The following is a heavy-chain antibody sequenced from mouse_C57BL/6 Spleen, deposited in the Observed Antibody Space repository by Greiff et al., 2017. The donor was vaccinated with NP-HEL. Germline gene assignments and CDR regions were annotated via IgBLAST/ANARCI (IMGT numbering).Heavy chain of an antibody. V-gene: IGHV1-80*01. J-gene: IGHJ4*01. Sequence: QVQLKESGAELVKPGASVKISCKASGYAFSSYWMNWVKQRPGKGLEWIGQIYPGDGDTNYTVPFKGKATLTADKSSSTAYMQLSSLTSEDSEVYFFSSSATVVKYYAMDYWGQGTSVTVSS. CDR3: SSSATVVKYYAMDY. CDR1: GYAFSSYW. CDR2: IYPGDGDT. D-gene: IGHD1-1*01.